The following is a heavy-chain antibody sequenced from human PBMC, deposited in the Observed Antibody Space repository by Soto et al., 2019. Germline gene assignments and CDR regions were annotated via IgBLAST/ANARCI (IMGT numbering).Heavy chain of an antibody. J-gene: IGHJ6*02. D-gene: IGHD2-8*01. CDR3: ARGLLMVYAIGAEYYYYYGMDV. CDR2: IYHSGST. CDR1: GGSISSSNW. Sequence: SETLSLTCAVSGGSISSSNWWSWVRQPPGKGLEWIGEIYHSGSTNYNPSLKSRVTISVDKSKNQFSLKLSSVTAADTAVYYCARGLLMVYAIGAEYYYYYGMDVWGQGTTVTVSS. V-gene: IGHV4-4*02.